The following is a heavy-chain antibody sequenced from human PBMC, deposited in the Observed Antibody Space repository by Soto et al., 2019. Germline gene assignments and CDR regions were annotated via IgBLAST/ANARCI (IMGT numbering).Heavy chain of an antibody. Sequence: GASVKVSCKASGYTFTSYGISWVRQAPGQGLEWMGWISAYNGNTNYAQKLQGRVTMTTDTSTSTAYMELRSLRSDDTAVYYCATDVGSPTDSYYYGMDVWGHGTTVTVSS. D-gene: IGHD2-15*01. CDR1: GYTFTSYG. V-gene: IGHV1-18*04. J-gene: IGHJ6*02. CDR2: ISAYNGNT. CDR3: ATDVGSPTDSYYYGMDV.